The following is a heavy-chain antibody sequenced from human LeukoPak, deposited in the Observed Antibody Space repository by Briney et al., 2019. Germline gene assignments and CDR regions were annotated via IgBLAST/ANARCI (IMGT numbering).Heavy chain of an antibody. Sequence: GGSLRVSCVASGFNFSYYDMYWVRQAPGKGQEWLSYISSFGNIIYSADSLEGRFTLSRDNAKNSLYLQMHSLRVEDTAVYYCARAFCSGGHCYQGAFDYWGQGTLVTVSS. CDR3: ARAFCSGGHCYQGAFDY. V-gene: IGHV3-48*03. CDR2: ISSFGNII. CDR1: GFNFSYYD. D-gene: IGHD2-21*02. J-gene: IGHJ4*02.